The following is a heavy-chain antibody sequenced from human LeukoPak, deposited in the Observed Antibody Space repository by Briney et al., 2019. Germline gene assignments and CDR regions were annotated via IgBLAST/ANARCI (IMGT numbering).Heavy chain of an antibody. CDR2: INHSGSP. CDR3: ARGIVVVVTAIFDY. D-gene: IGHD2-15*01. Sequence: PSGTLSLTCAVYGGSFSGYYWSWIRQPPGRGLEWIGEINHSGSPNYNPSLKSRVTISVDTSKNQFSLKLSSVTAADTAVYYCARGIVVVVTAIFDYWGQGTLVTVSS. V-gene: IGHV4-34*01. CDR1: GGSFSGYY. J-gene: IGHJ4*02.